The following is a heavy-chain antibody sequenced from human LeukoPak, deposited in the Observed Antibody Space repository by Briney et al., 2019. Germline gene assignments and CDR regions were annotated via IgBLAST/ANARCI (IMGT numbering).Heavy chain of an antibody. J-gene: IGHJ5*02. D-gene: IGHD5-12*01. CDR1: GYSSTNYG. CDR3: AIRVDLNWFDP. CDR2: IHIYRGNT. V-gene: IGHV1-18*01. Sequence: GASVKVSCKASGYSSTNYGISWVRQAPGQGLEWMGWIHIYRGNTNYAQKFQGRVTITADESTSTAYMELSSLRSEDTAVYYCAIRVDLNWFDPWGQGTLVTVSS.